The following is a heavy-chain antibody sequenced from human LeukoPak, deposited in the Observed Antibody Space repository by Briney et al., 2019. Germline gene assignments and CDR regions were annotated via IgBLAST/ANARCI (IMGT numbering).Heavy chain of an antibody. D-gene: IGHD6-13*01. CDR2: IYYSGST. Sequence: SETLSLTCTVSGGSISSHYRSWIRQPPGKGLEWIGYIYYSGSTNYNPSLKSRVTISVETYKNQFSLKLSSVTAADTAVYYCARLPFSSSWYWFAPWGQGTLVTVSS. J-gene: IGHJ5*02. V-gene: IGHV4-59*11. CDR1: GGSISSHY. CDR3: ARLPFSSSWYWFAP.